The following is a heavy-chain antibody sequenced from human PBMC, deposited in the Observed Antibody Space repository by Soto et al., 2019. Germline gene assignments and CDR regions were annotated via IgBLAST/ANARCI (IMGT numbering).Heavy chain of an antibody. Sequence: QVQLVQSGAEVKQPGSSVKVSCKASGGTFSSYTISWVRQAPGQGLEWMGRIIPILGIANYAQKFQGRVTITADKSTSTAYMELSSLRSEDTAVYYCARDGYYYYYGMDVWGQGTTVTVSS. J-gene: IGHJ6*02. CDR1: GGTFSSYT. CDR2: IIPILGIA. CDR3: ARDGYYYYYGMDV. V-gene: IGHV1-69*08.